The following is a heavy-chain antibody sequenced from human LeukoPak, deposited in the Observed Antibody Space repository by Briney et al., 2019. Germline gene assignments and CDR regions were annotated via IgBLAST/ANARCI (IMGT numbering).Heavy chain of an antibody. CDR1: GFTFSSYG. J-gene: IGHJ4*02. CDR3: AKQNTVYRSSATTPFDY. CDR2: IRYDGSNK. V-gene: IGHV3-30*02. Sequence: PGGSLRLSCAASGFTFSSYGMHWVRQAPGKGLEWVAFIRYDGSNKYYADSVKGRFTISRDNSKNTLYLQMNSLRAEDTAVYYCAKQNTVYRSSATTPFDYWGQGTLVTVSS. D-gene: IGHD5-12*01.